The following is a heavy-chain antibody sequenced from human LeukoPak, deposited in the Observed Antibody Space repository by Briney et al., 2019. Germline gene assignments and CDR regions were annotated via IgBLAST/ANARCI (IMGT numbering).Heavy chain of an antibody. CDR3: AKDQSRNMVRLMDV. V-gene: IGHV3-23*01. Sequence: GGSLRLSCAASGFTFSSYAMSWVRQAPGNGLEWVSAISGSGGSTYYADSVKGRFTISRDNSKNTLYLQMNSLRAEDTAVYYCAKDQSRNMVRLMDVWGQGTTVTVSS. CDR1: GFTFSSYA. D-gene: IGHD3-10*01. CDR2: ISGSGGST. J-gene: IGHJ6*02.